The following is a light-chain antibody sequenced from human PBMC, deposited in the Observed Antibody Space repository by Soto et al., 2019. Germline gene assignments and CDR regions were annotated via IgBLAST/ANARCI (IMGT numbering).Light chain of an antibody. CDR3: QQYKSWPPIT. CDR2: GAS. Sequence: EVLLTQSPASLSVSPGEIATLSFSASQSLNTDLAWYQQKPGQAPRLLLYGASTRATGTPTRFSGSGSGTEFTLTISSLQSEDFAIYYCQQYKSWPPITFGQGTRLEIK. CDR1: QSLNTD. J-gene: IGKJ5*01. V-gene: IGKV3-15*01.